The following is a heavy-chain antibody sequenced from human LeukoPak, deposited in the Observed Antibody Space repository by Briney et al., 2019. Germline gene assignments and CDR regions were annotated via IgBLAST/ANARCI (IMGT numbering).Heavy chain of an antibody. CDR1: GGTFSSDA. CDR3: ARRRSIQLWASFDY. V-gene: IGHV1-69*13. J-gene: IGHJ4*02. Sequence: SVKVSRKASGGTFSSDAISWVRQAPGQGLEWVGGIIPIFGTANYAQKFQGRVTITADESTSTAYMELRSLRSEDTAVYYCARRRSIQLWASFDYWGQGTLVTVSS. CDR2: IIPIFGTA. D-gene: IGHD5-18*01.